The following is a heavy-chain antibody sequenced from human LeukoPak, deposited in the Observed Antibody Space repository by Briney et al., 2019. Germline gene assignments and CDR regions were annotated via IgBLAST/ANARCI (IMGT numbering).Heavy chain of an antibody. V-gene: IGHV1-69*04. CDR2: IIPIFGIA. Sequence: ASVKVSCKASGGTFSSYAISWGRQAPGQGLEWMGRIIPIFGIANYAQKFQGRGTITADKSTSTAYMELSSLRSEDTAVYYCARDICPILTYSSGFNWFDPWGQGTLVTVSS. D-gene: IGHD6-19*01. CDR3: ARDICPILTYSSGFNWFDP. CDR1: GGTFSSYA. J-gene: IGHJ5*02.